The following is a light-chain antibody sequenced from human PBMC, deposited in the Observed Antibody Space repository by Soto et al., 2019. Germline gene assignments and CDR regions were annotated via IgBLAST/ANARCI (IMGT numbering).Light chain of an antibody. CDR2: GAS. J-gene: IGKJ1*01. V-gene: IGKV3-20*01. CDR1: QSVSSSY. Sequence: EIVLTQSPGTLSLSPGERATLSYRASQSVSSSYLAWYQQKPGQAPRLLIYGASSRATGIPDRFSGSGSGTDFTLTISRLEPEDFAVYYCQQPGAFGQGTKVEIK. CDR3: QQPGA.